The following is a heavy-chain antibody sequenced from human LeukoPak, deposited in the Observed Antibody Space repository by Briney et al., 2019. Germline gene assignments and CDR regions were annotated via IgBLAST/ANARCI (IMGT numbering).Heavy chain of an antibody. CDR3: ARDLYSGSYLTN. CDR2: ISSSSSYI. V-gene: IGHV3-21*01. J-gene: IGHJ4*02. D-gene: IGHD1-26*01. CDR1: GFTFSSYS. Sequence: GGSLRLSCAASGFTFSSYSMNWVRQAPGKGLEWVSSISSSSSYIYYADSVKGRFTISRDNAKNSLYLQVNSLRAEDTAVYYCARDLYSGSYLTNWGQGTLVTVSS.